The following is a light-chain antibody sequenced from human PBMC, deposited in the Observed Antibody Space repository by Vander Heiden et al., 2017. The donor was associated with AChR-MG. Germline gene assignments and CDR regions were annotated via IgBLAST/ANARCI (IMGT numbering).Light chain of an antibody. J-gene: IGKJ4*01. Sequence: EVVLPQSPGTLSLSPGERATLSCKASQRVNDNHLAWYQQKLGQTPRRLIHGASSSATGIPDRFSGSGSGTDFTLTISRLEPEDFAVYYCQQYGDSPPTFGGGTRVEI. CDR1: QRVNDNH. CDR3: QQYGDSPPT. V-gene: IGKV3-20*01. CDR2: GAS.